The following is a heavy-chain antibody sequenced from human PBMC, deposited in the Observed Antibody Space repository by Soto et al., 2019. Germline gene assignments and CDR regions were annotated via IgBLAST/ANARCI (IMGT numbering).Heavy chain of an antibody. Sequence: SETLSLTCTVSGVSISSYYLSWIRQPPGKGLEWIGYIYYSGSTNYNPSLKSRVTISVDTSKNQFSLKLSSVTAADTAVYYCARPTWQWLDKDNWFDPWGQGTLVTVSS. CDR2: IYYSGST. J-gene: IGHJ5*02. V-gene: IGHV4-59*08. D-gene: IGHD6-19*01. CDR3: ARPTWQWLDKDNWFDP. CDR1: GVSISSYY.